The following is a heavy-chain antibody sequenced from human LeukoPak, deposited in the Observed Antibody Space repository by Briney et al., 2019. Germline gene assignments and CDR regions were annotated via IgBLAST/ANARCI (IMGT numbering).Heavy chain of an antibody. Sequence: QTGGSLRLSCAASGLTFSSYAMSWVRQAPGKGLEWVSGIIGSGDSTYYTDSVKGRFTISRDNSKNMLYLQMNSLRVDDTAVYFCAKSPGTGPGVFDIWGQGTMVTVSS. J-gene: IGHJ3*02. D-gene: IGHD1-14*01. CDR3: AKSPGTGPGVFDI. CDR1: GLTFSSYA. V-gene: IGHV3-23*01. CDR2: IIGSGDST.